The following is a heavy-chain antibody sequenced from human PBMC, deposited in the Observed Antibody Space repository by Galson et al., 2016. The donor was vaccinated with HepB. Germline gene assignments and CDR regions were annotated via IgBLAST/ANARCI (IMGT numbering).Heavy chain of an antibody. V-gene: IGHV3-23*01. J-gene: IGHJ4*02. D-gene: IGHD1-26*01. CDR2: INGGGDTT. CDR1: GSIFSDQA. Sequence: SLRLSCAGSGSIFSDQAMSWVRQAPGKGLEWVSAINGGGDTTFYADSVKGRFIVSRDNSEDTLYLQMNSLRAEDTALYYCARHNLGAAFVQFWGPGTLVTVSS. CDR3: ARHNLGAAFVQF.